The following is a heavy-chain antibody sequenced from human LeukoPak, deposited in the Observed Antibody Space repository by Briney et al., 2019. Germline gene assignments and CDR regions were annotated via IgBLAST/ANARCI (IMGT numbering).Heavy chain of an antibody. CDR3: ARVPRIQLWSTNPPFDY. V-gene: IGHV1-18*01. J-gene: IGHJ4*02. CDR2: ISAYNGNT. D-gene: IGHD5-18*01. Sequence: ASVKVSCKASGYTFTSYGISWVRQAPGQGLEWMGWISAYNGNTNYAQKLQGRVTMTRDTSTSTVYMELSSLRSEDTAVYYCARVPRIQLWSTNPPFDYWGQGTLVTVSS. CDR1: GYTFTSYG.